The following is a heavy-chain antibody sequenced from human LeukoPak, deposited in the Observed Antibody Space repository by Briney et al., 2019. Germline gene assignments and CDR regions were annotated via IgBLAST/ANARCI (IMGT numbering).Heavy chain of an antibody. D-gene: IGHD4-11*01. CDR2: ISAGSSSI. J-gene: IGHJ4*02. CDR3: AKGGYSDFKVVY. CDR1: GFTFSSDA. V-gene: IGHV3-23*01. Sequence: GGSLRLSCAASGFTFSSDAMSWVRQAPGMGLEWVSVISAGSSSIFYADSVKGRFTISRDNSKNTLYLQMNSLRAEDTAVYYCAKGGYSDFKVVYWGQGTLVTVSS.